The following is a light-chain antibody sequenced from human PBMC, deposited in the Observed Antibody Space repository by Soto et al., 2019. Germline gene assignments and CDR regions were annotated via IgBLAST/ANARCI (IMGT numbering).Light chain of an antibody. CDR3: QQYDNSPIT. Sequence: IVLTQSPGILSLSPGERASLSCWASQSISSSFLAWYQQKPGQAPRLLIYGASSRATGIPDRFSGTGSETDFTLTISRLEPEDFAVYYCQQYDNSPITFGQGTRLEI. J-gene: IGKJ5*01. V-gene: IGKV3-20*01. CDR1: QSISSSF. CDR2: GAS.